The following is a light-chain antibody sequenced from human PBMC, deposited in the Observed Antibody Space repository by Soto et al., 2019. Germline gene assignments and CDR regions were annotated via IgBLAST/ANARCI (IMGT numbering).Light chain of an antibody. CDR2: LNSDGSH. CDR1: SGHSTYA. Sequence: QPVLTQSPSASASLGASVKLTCTLSSGHSTYAIAWHQQQPEKGPRYLMKLNSDGSHSKGDGIPDRFSGSSSGAERYLTVSSLQAEDEADYYCQTWGTGIQVIFGGGTTLTVL. CDR3: QTWGTGIQVI. V-gene: IGLV4-69*01. J-gene: IGLJ2*01.